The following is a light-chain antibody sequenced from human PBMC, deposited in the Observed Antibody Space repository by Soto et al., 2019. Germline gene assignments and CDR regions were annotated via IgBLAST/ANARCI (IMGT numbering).Light chain of an antibody. CDR1: SSDVGGYNY. CDR2: DVS. J-gene: IGLJ2*01. CDR3: SSFTSSSHVL. V-gene: IGLV2-14*01. Sequence: QSALAQPASVSGSPGQSITISCTGTSSDVGGYNYVSWYQQLPGKAPKLMIYDVSNRPSGVSNRFSGSKSGNTASLTISGLQAEDEADYYCSSFTSSSHVLFGGGTKLTVL.